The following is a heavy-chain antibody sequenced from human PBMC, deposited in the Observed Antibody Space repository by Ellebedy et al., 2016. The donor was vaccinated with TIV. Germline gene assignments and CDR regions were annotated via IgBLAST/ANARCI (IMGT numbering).Heavy chain of an antibody. D-gene: IGHD3-16*01. CDR3: ANLYHSSRHY. V-gene: IGHV3-48*02. J-gene: IGHJ4*02. CDR1: GFTFSSYS. Sequence: GESLKISCAASGFTFSSYSMNWVRQAPGKGLEWVSYISSSSSTIYYADSVKGRFTISRENAKNSLYLQINSMRDEDTAVDYCANLYHSSRHYWGQGTLVTVSS. CDR2: ISSSSSTI.